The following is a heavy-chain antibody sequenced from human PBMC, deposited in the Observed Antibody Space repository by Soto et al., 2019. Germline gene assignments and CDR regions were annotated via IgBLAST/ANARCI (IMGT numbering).Heavy chain of an antibody. Sequence: QVQLVHSGAEVKKPGSSVKVSCKASEGTFSSYAISWVRQAPGQGLEWMGGIIPIFGTANYDQKFQGRVRITADESTSAAYMELSSLRSEDTAVYYCARVYGDYPDQFDYWGQGTLVTVSS. CDR3: ARVYGDYPDQFDY. CDR2: IIPIFGTA. CDR1: EGTFSSYA. V-gene: IGHV1-69*01. D-gene: IGHD4-17*01. J-gene: IGHJ4*02.